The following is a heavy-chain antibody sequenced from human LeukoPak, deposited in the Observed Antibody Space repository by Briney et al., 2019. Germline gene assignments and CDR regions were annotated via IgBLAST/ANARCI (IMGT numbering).Heavy chain of an antibody. Sequence: NPGASLQISCKGSGYSFTSYWIGWVRPMPGKGLEWMGIIYPGDSDTRYSPSFQGQVTISADKSISTAYLQWSSLKASDTAMYYCASVDTAMVGAGGAFDIWGQGTMVTVSS. CDR3: ASVDTAMVGAGGAFDI. D-gene: IGHD5-18*01. V-gene: IGHV5-51*01. CDR2: IYPGDSDT. J-gene: IGHJ3*02. CDR1: GYSFTSYW.